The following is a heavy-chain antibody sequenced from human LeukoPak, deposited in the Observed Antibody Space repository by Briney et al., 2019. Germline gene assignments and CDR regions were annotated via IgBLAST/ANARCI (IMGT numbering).Heavy chain of an antibody. D-gene: IGHD6-6*01. J-gene: IGHJ4*02. Sequence: PGGSLRLSCAASGFTFSSYAMHWVRQAPGKGLEWVPVISYDGSNKYYADSVKGRFTISRDNSKNTLYLQMNSLRAEDTAVYYCAKDHEVEDGLAARGDYWGQGTLVTVSS. CDR2: ISYDGSNK. CDR3: AKDHEVEDGLAARGDY. CDR1: GFTFSSYA. V-gene: IGHV3-30-3*01.